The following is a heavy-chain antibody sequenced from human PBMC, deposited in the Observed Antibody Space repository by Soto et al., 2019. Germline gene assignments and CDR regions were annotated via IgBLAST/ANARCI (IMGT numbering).Heavy chain of an antibody. CDR2: ISDGADGP. CDR3: AKGGIERAPGRDF. Sequence: EVQLLESGGGLVQPGGSLRLSCAASGFTFSSYAMTWVRQAPGKGVEWISSISDGADGPYYADSVKGLFTISRDNSNNILYLQMNSPGDDDTAVYYCAKGGIERAPGRDFWGQGTLVAVSS. D-gene: IGHD2-21*01. J-gene: IGHJ4*02. V-gene: IGHV3-23*01. CDR1: GFTFSSYA.